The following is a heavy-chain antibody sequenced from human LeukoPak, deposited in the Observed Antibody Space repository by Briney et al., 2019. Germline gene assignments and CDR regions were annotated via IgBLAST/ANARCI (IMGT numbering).Heavy chain of an antibody. Sequence: SETLSLTCTVSGGSISSYYWSWIRQPPGKGLEWIGYIYYSGSTNYNPSLKSRVTISVDTSKNQFSLKLSSVTAADTAVYYCARVSGGNMHPAEYFQHWGQGTLVTVSS. J-gene: IGHJ1*01. CDR2: IYYSGST. CDR3: ARVSGGNMHPAEYFQH. CDR1: GGSISSYY. V-gene: IGHV4-59*01. D-gene: IGHD4-23*01.